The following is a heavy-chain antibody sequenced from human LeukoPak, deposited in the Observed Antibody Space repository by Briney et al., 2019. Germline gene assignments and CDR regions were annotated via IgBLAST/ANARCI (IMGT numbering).Heavy chain of an antibody. D-gene: IGHD2-2*01. CDR2: ITLEGPNT. V-gene: IGHV3-23*01. CDR3: AKLIPTVDCSRTSCYGFDY. J-gene: IGHJ4*02. Sequence: GGSLRLSCAAPGFTFSIYAMTWVRQAPGKGLGWVSAITLEGPNTYYADSVKGRLTSSRDNSKNTLSLQMNSLRDEDTALYYCAKLIPTVDCSRTSCYGFDYWGQGTLVTVSS. CDR1: GFTFSIYA.